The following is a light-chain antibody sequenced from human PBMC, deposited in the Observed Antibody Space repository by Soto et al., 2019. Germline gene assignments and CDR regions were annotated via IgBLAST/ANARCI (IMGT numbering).Light chain of an antibody. CDR1: QSVSSSY. CDR3: QQYKDWRT. J-gene: IGKJ1*01. Sequence: EIVLTQSPGTLSLSPGERATLSCRASQSVSSSYLAWYQQKPGQAPRLLIYGASSRATGIPDRFSGSGSGTDFTLTISGLQSEDFGVYYCQQYKDWRTFGQGTKVDI. CDR2: GAS. V-gene: IGKV3-20*01.